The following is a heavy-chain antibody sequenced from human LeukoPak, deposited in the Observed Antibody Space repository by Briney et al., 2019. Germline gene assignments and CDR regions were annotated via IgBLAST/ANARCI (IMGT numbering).Heavy chain of an antibody. Sequence: ASVKVSCKASRSTFKTYDIHWVRQTRGQGLEWMAWMNPKTGTTGYATTFQGRISMTSNTSISTAYMELSSVWPEDTGIYYCARGLLGYYYYYMDVWGEGTTVTVSS. J-gene: IGHJ6*03. CDR1: RSTFKTYD. V-gene: IGHV1-8*01. CDR2: MNPKTGTT. D-gene: IGHD2-21*01. CDR3: ARGLLGYYYYYMDV.